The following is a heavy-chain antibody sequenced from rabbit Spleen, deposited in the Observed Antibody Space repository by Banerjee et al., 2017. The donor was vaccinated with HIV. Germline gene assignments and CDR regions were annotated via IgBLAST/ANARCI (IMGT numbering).Heavy chain of an antibody. CDR2: INSYTAKS. CDR3: ARDTSTSFSSYGMDL. V-gene: IGHV1S45*01. Sequence: QEQLVESGGGLVKPEGSLKLSCTASGFSFSNKAVMCWVRQAPGKGLEWIACINSYTAKSVYATWAKGPFTISKTSSTTVTLQMTSLTAADTATYFCARDTSTSFSSYGMDLWGPGTLVTVS. J-gene: IGHJ6*01. D-gene: IGHD1-1*01. CDR1: GFSFSNKAV.